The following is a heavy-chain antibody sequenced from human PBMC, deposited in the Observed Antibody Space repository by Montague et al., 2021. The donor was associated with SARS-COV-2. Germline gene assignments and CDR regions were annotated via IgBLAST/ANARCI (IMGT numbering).Heavy chain of an antibody. CDR3: ARREYCYGGGD. J-gene: IGHJ4*02. Sequence: SETLSLTCTVTGGPISGSSDYWGWIRQSPGKGLEWIACVDYSGNTYYNPSLKSRLTISVDTSKNQFSLKLNSVTAADTALYYCARREYCYGGGDWGQGTLVTVSS. D-gene: IGHD2-15*01. CDR2: VDYSGNT. V-gene: IGHV4-39*01. CDR1: GGPISGSSDY.